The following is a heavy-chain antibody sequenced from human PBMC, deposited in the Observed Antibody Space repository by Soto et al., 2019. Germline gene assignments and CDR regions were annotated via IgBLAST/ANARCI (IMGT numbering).Heavy chain of an antibody. CDR2: ISGSGGST. CDR1: GFTFSSYA. Sequence: PVGSLRLSCAASGFTFSSYAMSWVRQAPGKGLEWVSAISGSGGSTYYADSVKGRFTISRDNSKNTLYLQMNSLRAEDTAVYYCAKVHSRWLSNYFDYWGQGTLVTVSS. J-gene: IGHJ4*02. V-gene: IGHV3-23*01. CDR3: AKVHSRWLSNYFDY. D-gene: IGHD3-22*01.